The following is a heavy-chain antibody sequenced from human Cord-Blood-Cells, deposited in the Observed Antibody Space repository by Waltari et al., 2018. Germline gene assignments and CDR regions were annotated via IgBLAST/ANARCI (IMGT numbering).Heavy chain of an antibody. CDR3: ARGRSIVATYYFDY. CDR1: GGSFSGYY. D-gene: IGHD5-12*01. CDR2: INHSGRT. V-gene: IGHV4-34*01. J-gene: IGHJ4*02. Sequence: QVQLQQWGAGLLKPSETLSLTCAVYGGSFSGYYWSWIRQPPGKGLEWIGEINHSGRTNDNPSLKSQVTISVDTSKNQFSLKLSSVTAADTAVYYCARGRSIVATYYFDYWGQGTLVTVSS.